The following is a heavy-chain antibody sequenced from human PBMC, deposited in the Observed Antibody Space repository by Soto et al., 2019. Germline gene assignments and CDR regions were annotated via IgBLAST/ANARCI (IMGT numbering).Heavy chain of an antibody. CDR2: IYYSGST. J-gene: IGHJ4*02. CDR1: GGSISGYY. V-gene: IGHV4-59*08. D-gene: IGHD3-3*01. Sequence: SETLSLTCTVSGGSISGYYWAWVRQPPERGLEWIGFIYYSGSTNYNPSLKSRVTISVDTSKNQFSLKLSSVTAADTAVYYCARGGWRQIDYWGQGTLVTVSS. CDR3: ARGGWRQIDY.